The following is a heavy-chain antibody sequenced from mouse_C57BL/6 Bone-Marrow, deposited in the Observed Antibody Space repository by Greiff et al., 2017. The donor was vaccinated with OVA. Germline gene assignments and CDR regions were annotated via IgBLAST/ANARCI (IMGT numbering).Heavy chain of an antibody. J-gene: IGHJ2*01. CDR1: GFNIKDDY. Sequence: VQLKESGAELVRPGASVKLSCTASGFNIKDDYMHWVKQRPEQGLEWIGWIDPENGDTKYASKFQGKATITADTSSNTAYLQLSSLTSEDTDVYYCTTRDYFDYWGQGTTLTVSS. CDR3: TTRDYFDY. V-gene: IGHV14-4*01. CDR2: IDPENGDT.